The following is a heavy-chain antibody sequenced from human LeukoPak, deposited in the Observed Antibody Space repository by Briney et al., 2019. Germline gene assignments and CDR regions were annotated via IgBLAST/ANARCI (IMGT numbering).Heavy chain of an antibody. J-gene: IGHJ4*02. CDR2: IYPGDSDT. CDR3: ARRALQWELLDY. V-gene: IGHV5-51*07. CDR1: GYSFTSYW. Sequence: GESLKISCMGSGYSFTSYWIGWVHQMPGKGLEWMGIIYPGDSDTRYSPSFEGQVTISVDRSISTAYLQWSSLKASDTAMYYCARRALQWELLDYWGQGTLVTVSS. D-gene: IGHD1-26*01.